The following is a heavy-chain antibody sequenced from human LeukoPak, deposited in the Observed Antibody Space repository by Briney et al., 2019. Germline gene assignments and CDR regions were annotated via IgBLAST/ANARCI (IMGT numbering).Heavy chain of an antibody. CDR2: ISWNSGSI. J-gene: IGHJ4*02. V-gene: IGHV3-9*01. Sequence: GGSLRLSCAASGFTVSSNYMSWVRQAPGKGLEWVSGISWNSGSIGYADSVKGRFTISRDNAKNSLYLQMNSLRAEDTALYYCAKGRGIAAAGDFDYWGQGTLVTVSS. CDR1: GFTVSSNY. D-gene: IGHD6-13*01. CDR3: AKGRGIAAAGDFDY.